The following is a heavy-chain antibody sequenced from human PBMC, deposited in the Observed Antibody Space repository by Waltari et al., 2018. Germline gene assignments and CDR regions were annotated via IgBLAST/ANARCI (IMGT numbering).Heavy chain of an antibody. V-gene: IGHV3-21*01. J-gene: IGHJ1*01. CDR1: GVPLSTFN. CDR3: AGDGSSSAFHS. CDR2: ISRSGNYI. Sequence: DVHLVESGGGLVKSGGSLRRSCASPGVPLSTFNMHWVRQPPGKGLEWVSTISRSGNYIYYADSVKGRFTISRDNAKNSLFLHMNSLRGDDTAVYFCAGDGSSSAFHSWGQGTLVTVSS. D-gene: IGHD6-19*01.